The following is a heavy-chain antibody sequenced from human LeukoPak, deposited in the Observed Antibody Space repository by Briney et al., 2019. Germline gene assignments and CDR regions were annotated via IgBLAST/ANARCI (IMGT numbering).Heavy chain of an antibody. V-gene: IGHV4-4*07. CDR3: ARDRRVVAAMETHYSYYYMDV. CDR1: NDSISSYY. J-gene: IGHJ6*03. D-gene: IGHD5-18*01. Sequence: SETLSLTCTVSNDSISSYYWSWIRQPAGEGLEWIGRIYTSGSTNYNPSLKSRVTISVDKSKNQFSLKLHSVTAADTAVYYCARDRRVVAAMETHYSYYYMDVGGKGITVTVSS. CDR2: IYTSGST.